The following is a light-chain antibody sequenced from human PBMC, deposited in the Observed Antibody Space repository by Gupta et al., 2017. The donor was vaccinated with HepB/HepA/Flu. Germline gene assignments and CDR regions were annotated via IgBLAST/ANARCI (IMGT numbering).Light chain of an antibody. CDR1: QSISSY. Sequence: DIQMTQSPSSLSASVGDRVTITCRASQSISSYLDWYQQKPGEGPKLLIYAASSLQSGVPSRFSGSGSGTDFTLTISSLQPEDFATYYCQRSYSTPRTFGQGTKVEIK. J-gene: IGKJ1*01. CDR3: QRSYSTPRT. CDR2: AAS. V-gene: IGKV1-39*01.